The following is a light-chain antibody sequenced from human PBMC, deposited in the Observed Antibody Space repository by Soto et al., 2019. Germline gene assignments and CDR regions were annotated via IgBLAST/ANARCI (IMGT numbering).Light chain of an antibody. Sequence: SVLTQPRSVFGSPGQSVPISCTGTSNDVGGYNFVSWFQQHAGKARKLIIYDVIKRPSGVPHHFSGSEAGNTTSLTISGLQAENEADYFCCSYAGSYTHVFGTGTKVTFL. CDR1: SNDVGGYNF. CDR2: DVI. J-gene: IGLJ1*01. V-gene: IGLV2-11*01. CDR3: CSYAGSYTHV.